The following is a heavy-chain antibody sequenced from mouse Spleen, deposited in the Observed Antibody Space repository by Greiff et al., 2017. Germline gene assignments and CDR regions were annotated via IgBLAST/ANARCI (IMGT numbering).Heavy chain of an antibody. V-gene: IGHV1S81*02. CDR3: ARDGYAWFAY. CDR1: GYTFTSYW. CDR2: INPSNGRT. Sequence: VQLQQPGAELVKPGASVKLSCKASGYTFTSYWMHWVKQRPGQGLEWIGEINPSNGRTNYNEKFKDKATLTADKSSSTAYMQLSSLTYEDSAVYYCARDGYAWFAYWGQGTLVTVSA. J-gene: IGHJ3*01. D-gene: IGHD2-2*01.